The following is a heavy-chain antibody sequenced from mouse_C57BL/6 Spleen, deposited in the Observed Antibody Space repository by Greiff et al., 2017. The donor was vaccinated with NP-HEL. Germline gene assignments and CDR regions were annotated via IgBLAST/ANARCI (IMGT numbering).Heavy chain of an antibody. CDR2: IDPANGNT. V-gene: IGHV14-3*01. CDR1: GFNIKNNY. Sequence: VQLQQSVAELVRPGASVKLSCTASGFNIKNNYMHWVKQRPEQGLEWIGRIDPANGNTKYAPKFQGKATITADTSSNTAYLQLSSLTSEDTAIYYCARWGFYYGSSYNFDYWGQGTTLTVSS. D-gene: IGHD1-1*01. CDR3: ARWGFYYGSSYNFDY. J-gene: IGHJ2*01.